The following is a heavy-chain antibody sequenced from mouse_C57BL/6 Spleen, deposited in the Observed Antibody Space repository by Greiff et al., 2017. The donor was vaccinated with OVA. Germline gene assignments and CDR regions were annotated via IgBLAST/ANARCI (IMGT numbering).Heavy chain of an antibody. CDR3: ARVLYYGYDDWYFDV. V-gene: IGHV1-84*01. J-gene: IGHJ1*03. CDR2: IYPGSGNT. CDR1: GYTFTDYY. Sequence: QVHVKQSGPELVKPGASVKISCKASGYTFTDYYINWVKQRPGQGLEWIGWIYPGSGNTKYNEKFKGKATLTVDTSSSTAYMQLSSLTSEDSAVYFCARVLYYGYDDWYFDVWGTGTTVTVSS. D-gene: IGHD2-2*01.